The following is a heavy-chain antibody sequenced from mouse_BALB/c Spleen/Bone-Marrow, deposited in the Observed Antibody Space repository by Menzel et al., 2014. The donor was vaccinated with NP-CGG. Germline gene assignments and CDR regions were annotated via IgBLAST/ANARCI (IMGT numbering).Heavy chain of an antibody. V-gene: IGHV5-12-2*01. J-gene: IGHJ4*01. CDR1: GFTFSSYT. CDR2: ISNGGGST. D-gene: IGHD3-1*01. Sequence: EVKLMESGGGLVQPGGSLKLSCAASGFTFSSYTMSWVRQTPEKRLERVAYISNGGGSTSYPDTVKGRFTISRDNAKNTLYLQMSSLKSEDTAMYYCSRHVGNPYAMDYWGQGTSVTVSS. CDR3: SRHVGNPYAMDY.